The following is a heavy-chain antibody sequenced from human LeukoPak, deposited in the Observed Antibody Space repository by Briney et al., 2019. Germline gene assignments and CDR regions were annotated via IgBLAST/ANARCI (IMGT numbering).Heavy chain of an antibody. Sequence: GGSLRLSCAASGFTFSSYGMHWVRQAPGKGLEWVAFIRYDGSNKYYADSVKGRFTISRDNSKNTLYLQMNSLRAEDTAVYYCAKDIRGWSNWFDPWGQGTLVTVSS. J-gene: IGHJ5*02. CDR1: GFTFSSYG. D-gene: IGHD6-19*01. CDR3: AKDIRGWSNWFDP. V-gene: IGHV3-30*02. CDR2: IRYDGSNK.